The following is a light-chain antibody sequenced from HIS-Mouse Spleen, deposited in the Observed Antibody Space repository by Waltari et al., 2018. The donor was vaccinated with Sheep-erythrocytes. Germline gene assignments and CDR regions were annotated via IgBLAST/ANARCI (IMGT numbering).Light chain of an antibody. V-gene: IGLV2-14*01. J-gene: IGLJ2*01. Sequence: QSALTQPPSASGSPGQSVTISCTGTSSDVGGYNYVPWYQQHPGKAPKLMIYEVSNRPSGVSNRFSGSKSGNTASLTISGLQAEDEADYYCSSYTSSSTPVVFGGGTKLTVL. CDR3: SSYTSSSTPVV. CDR1: SSDVGGYNY. CDR2: EVS.